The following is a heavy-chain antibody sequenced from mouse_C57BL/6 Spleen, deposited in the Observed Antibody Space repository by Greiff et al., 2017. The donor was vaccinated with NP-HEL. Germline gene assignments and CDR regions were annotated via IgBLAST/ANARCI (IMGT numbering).Heavy chain of an antibody. CDR1: GYTFTDYN. D-gene: IGHD2-2*01. CDR3: AWGYVSWFAY. J-gene: IGHJ3*01. V-gene: IGHV1-22*01. CDR2: INPNNGGT. Sequence: VHVKQSGPELVKPGASVKMSCKASGYTFTDYNMHWVKQSHGKSLEWIGYINPNNGGTSYNQKFKGKATLTVNKSSSTAYMELRSLTSEDSAVYYCAWGYVSWFAYWGQGTLVTVSA.